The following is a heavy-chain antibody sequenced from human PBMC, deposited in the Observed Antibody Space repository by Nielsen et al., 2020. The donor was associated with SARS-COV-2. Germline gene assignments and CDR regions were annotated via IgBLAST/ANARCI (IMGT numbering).Heavy chain of an antibody. D-gene: IGHD1-7*01. CDR2: FDPEDGET. V-gene: IGHV1-24*01. CDR3: ATTPAYWATITGTTGNFDY. J-gene: IGHJ4*02. Sequence: ASVKVSCKVSGYTLTELSMHWVRQAPGKGLEWMGGFDPEDGETIYAQKFQGRVTMTEDTSTDTAYMELSSLRSEDTAVYYCATTPAYWATITGTTGNFDYWGQGTPVTVSS. CDR1: GYTLTELS.